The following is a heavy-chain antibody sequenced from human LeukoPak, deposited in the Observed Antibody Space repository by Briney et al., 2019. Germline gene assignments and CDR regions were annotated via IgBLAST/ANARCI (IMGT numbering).Heavy chain of an antibody. CDR1: GFTFSSYG. V-gene: IGHV3-30*18. Sequence: PGGSLRLSCAASGFTFSSYGMHWVRQAPGKGLEWVAVISYDGSNKYYADSVKGRFTISRDNSKNTLYLQMNSLRAEDTAVYYCAKDIDTIFSASTFDYWGQGTLVTVSS. CDR2: ISYDGSNK. J-gene: IGHJ4*02. CDR3: AKDIDTIFSASTFDY. D-gene: IGHD3-9*01.